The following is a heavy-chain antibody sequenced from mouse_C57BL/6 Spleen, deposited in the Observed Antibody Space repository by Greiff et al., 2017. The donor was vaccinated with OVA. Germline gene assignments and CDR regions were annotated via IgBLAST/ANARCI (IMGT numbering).Heavy chain of an antibody. CDR1: GYTFTDYN. Sequence: EVQLQQSGPELVKPGASVKIPCKASGYTFTDYNMDWVKQSHGKSLEWIGDINPNNGGTIYNQKFKGKATLTVDKSSSTAYMELRSLTSEDTAVYYCARSGVKSNLYAMDYWGQGTSVTVSS. J-gene: IGHJ4*01. CDR3: ARSGVKSNLYAMDY. D-gene: IGHD2-5*01. CDR2: INPNNGGT. V-gene: IGHV1-18*01.